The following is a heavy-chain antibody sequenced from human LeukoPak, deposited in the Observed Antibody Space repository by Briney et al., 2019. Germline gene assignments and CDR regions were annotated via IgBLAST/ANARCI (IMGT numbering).Heavy chain of an antibody. CDR3: TTDESFGSGSYPYY. CDR1: GFTFTNAW. V-gene: IGHV3-15*01. D-gene: IGHD3-10*01. CDR2: IKSKTDGGTT. J-gene: IGHJ4*02. Sequence: PGGSLRLSCAASGFTFTNAWMTWVRQAPGEGLEWVGRIKSKTDGGTTDYATPVKGRFTISRDDSKNTLYLQMNSLKTEDTAVYYCTTDESFGSGSYPYYWGQGTLVTVSS.